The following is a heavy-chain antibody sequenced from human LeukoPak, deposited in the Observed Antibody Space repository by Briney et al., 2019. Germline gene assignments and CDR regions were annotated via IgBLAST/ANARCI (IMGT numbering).Heavy chain of an antibody. D-gene: IGHD3/OR15-3a*01. Sequence: ASVKVSCKASGGTFSSYAISWVRQAPGQGLEWMGGIIPIFGTANYAQKFQGRVTITADESTSTAYMELSSLRSEDTAVYYCARPYHSYDFMSGLEGWGQGTPVTVSS. J-gene: IGHJ4*02. CDR2: IIPIFGTA. CDR1: GGTFSSYA. V-gene: IGHV1-69*13. CDR3: ARPYHSYDFMSGLEG.